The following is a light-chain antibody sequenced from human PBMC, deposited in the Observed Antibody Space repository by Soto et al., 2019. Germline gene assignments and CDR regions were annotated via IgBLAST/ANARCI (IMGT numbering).Light chain of an antibody. Sequence: EIVLTQSPATLSLSPGERATLSCRASQSVKNYLAWYQQKPGQAPRPLIYDASNRATGIPARFSGSGSGTDFTLTISSLEPEDFAVYYCQQRSNWPPTFGGGTKVEIK. V-gene: IGKV3-11*01. J-gene: IGKJ4*01. CDR1: QSVKNY. CDR2: DAS. CDR3: QQRSNWPPT.